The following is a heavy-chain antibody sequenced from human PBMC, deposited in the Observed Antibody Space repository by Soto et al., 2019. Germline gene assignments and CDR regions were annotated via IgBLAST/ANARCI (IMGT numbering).Heavy chain of an antibody. CDR3: ARGATRDNMMESP. Sequence: PGGSLRLSCAASGFTVSSYYMSWVRQAPGKGLEWVSVLYSAGTTYYADSVKGRFTISRDNSKNTLYLQMNNLRAEDTAVYYCARGATRDNMMESPWGQGTLVTVSS. CDR2: LYSAGTT. V-gene: IGHV3-53*01. CDR1: GFTVSSYY. D-gene: IGHD3-16*01. J-gene: IGHJ5*02.